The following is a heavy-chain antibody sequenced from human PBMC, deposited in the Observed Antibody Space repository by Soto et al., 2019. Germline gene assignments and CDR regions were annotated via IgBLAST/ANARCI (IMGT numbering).Heavy chain of an antibody. CDR2: IIPIFGTA. D-gene: IGHD3-9*01. CDR3: ARDSYDILTGYPGGHYYYYGMDV. J-gene: IGHJ6*02. V-gene: IGHV1-69*13. CDR1: GGPFSSYA. Sequence: ASVKVSCKASGGPFSSYAFSWGRQAPGQGLEWVGGIIPIFGTANYAQKFQGRVTITADESTSTAYMELSSLRSEDTAVYYCARDSYDILTGYPGGHYYYYGMDVWGQGTTVTVSS.